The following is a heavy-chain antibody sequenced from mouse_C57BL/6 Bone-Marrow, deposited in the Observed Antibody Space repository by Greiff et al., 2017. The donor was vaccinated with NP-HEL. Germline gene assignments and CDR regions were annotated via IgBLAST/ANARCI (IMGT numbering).Heavy chain of an antibody. CDR1: GYTFTSYG. Sequence: VQLQQSGAELARPGASVKLSCKASGYTFTSYGISWVKQRTGQGLEWIGEIYPRSGNTYYNEKFKGKATLTADKSSSTAYMELRSLPSEDSAVYFCARRLLRYGFDYWGQGTTLTVSS. CDR3: ARRLLRYGFDY. V-gene: IGHV1-81*01. CDR2: IYPRSGNT. J-gene: IGHJ2*01. D-gene: IGHD1-1*01.